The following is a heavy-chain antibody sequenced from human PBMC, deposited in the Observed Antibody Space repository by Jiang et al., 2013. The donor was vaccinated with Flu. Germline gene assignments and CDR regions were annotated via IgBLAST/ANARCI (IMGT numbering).Heavy chain of an antibody. CDR3: AVVVVTHYYQNGMDV. CDR2: IIPIVGTA. Sequence: GSSVKVSCKASGGTFSSYAISWVRQAPGQGLEWMGGIIPIVGTANYAQKFQGRVTITADESTSTAYMELSSLRSEDTAVYYCAVVVVTHYYQNGMDVWGQGTTVTVSS. D-gene: IGHD3-22*01. J-gene: IGHJ6*02. CDR1: GGTFSSYA. V-gene: IGHV1-69*01.